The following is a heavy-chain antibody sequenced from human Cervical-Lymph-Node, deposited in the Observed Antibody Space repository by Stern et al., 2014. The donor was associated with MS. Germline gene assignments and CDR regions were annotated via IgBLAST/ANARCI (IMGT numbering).Heavy chain of an antibody. J-gene: IGHJ4*02. CDR1: GYTFTSYW. CDR3: ARQRYFDY. V-gene: IGHV5-51*01. CDR2: IFPGGSDI. Sequence: EVQLVQSGPEVKRPGESLKISCQASGYTFTSYWIGWVRQMPGKGLEWIAIIFPGGSDIRYSPAFQGKVTIPADKSSSPAYLQWNNLKASDTAIYYCARQRYFDYWGQGTLVTVSS.